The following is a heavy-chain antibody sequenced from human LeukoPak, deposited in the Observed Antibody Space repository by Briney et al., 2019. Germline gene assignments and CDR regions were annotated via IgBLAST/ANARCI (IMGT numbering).Heavy chain of an antibody. J-gene: IGHJ4*02. V-gene: IGHV3-48*01. Sequence: GGSLRLSCVVSGFTFSTYSMNWVRQAPGEGLEWVSYISSTSGTMHYADSVEGRFTISRDSAKNSLYLQMNSLRAEDTAVYFCARELKFAMAAFDYWGQGTLVSVSS. CDR2: ISSTSGTM. D-gene: IGHD5-18*01. CDR1: GFTFSTYS. CDR3: ARELKFAMAAFDY.